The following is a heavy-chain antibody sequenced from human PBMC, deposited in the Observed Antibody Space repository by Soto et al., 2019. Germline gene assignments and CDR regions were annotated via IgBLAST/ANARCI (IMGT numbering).Heavy chain of an antibody. J-gene: IGHJ6*02. CDR1: GFSLSTSGVG. CDR2: IYWDDDK. V-gene: IGHV2-5*02. D-gene: IGHD2-21*02. Sequence: SGPTLVNPTQTLTLTCTFSGFSLSTSGVGVGWIRQPPGRALEWLALIYWDDDKRYSPSLRSRLTISKDTSKNQVVLTMTNMDPVDTATYYCIQSRCGGDCLQSYASHYYYGMDVWGQGTTVTVSS. CDR3: IQSRCGGDCLQSYASHYYYGMDV.